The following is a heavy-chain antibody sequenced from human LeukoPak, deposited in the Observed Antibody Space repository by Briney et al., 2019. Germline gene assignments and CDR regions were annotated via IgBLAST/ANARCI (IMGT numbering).Heavy chain of an antibody. CDR1: GGSISSGGHY. V-gene: IGHV4-39*02. CDR3: ARLVCGGGSCPAEFDY. J-gene: IGHJ4*02. D-gene: IGHD2-15*01. CDR2: IYYSGST. Sequence: LETLSLTCIVSGGSISSGGHYWGWIRQPPGKGLEWIGSIYYSGSTYYNPSLNSRVTMFIDMSKNHFSLKMSSVTATDTAVYYCARLVCGGGSCPAEFDYWGQGTLVTVSS.